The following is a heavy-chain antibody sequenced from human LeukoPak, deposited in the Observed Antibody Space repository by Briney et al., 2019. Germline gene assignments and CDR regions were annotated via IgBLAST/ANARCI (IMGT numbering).Heavy chain of an antibody. D-gene: IGHD3-10*01. V-gene: IGHV4-4*07. J-gene: IGHJ6*03. CDR2: IYASGST. CDR1: GGSISSYY. CDR3: ARVEVYSTASYCMDV. Sequence: SETLSLTCTVSGGSISSYYWSWIRQPPGKGLEWIGCIYASGSTNYNPSLKSRVTMSVDTSKNQFSLKLSTVPAADTAVYYCARVEVYSTASYCMDVWGKGTTVTVSS.